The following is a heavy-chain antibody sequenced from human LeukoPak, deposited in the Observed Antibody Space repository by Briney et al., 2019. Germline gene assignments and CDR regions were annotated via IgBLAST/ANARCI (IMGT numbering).Heavy chain of an antibody. D-gene: IGHD6-13*01. CDR2: INPNSGGT. CDR3: AREGSIAAAGSHALDI. CDR1: GYTFTGYY. Sequence: ASVKVSCKASGYTFTGYYMHWVRQAPGQGLEWMGWINPNSGGTNYVQKFQGRVTMTRDTSISTAYMELSRLRSDDTAVYYCAREGSIAAAGSHALDIWGQGTMVTVSS. V-gene: IGHV1-2*02. J-gene: IGHJ3*02.